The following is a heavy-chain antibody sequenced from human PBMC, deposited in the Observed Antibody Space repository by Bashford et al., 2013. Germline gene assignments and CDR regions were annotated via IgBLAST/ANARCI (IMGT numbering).Heavy chain of an antibody. CDR1: GYTFTSYY. J-gene: IGHJ4*02. V-gene: IGHV1-46*01. CDR2: INPSGGST. Sequence: ASVKVSCKASGYTFTSYYMHWVRQAPGQGLEWMGIINPSGGSTSYAQKFQGRVTMTRDTSTSTVYMELSSLRSEDTAVYYCARDRRWLQQNSYYFDYWGQGTLVTVSS. D-gene: IGHD5-24*01. CDR3: ARDRRWLQQNSYYFDY.